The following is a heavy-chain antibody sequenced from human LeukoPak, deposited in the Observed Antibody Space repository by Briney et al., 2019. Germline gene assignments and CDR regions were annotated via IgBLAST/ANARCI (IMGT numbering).Heavy chain of an antibody. CDR1: GFSFSYYG. Sequence: QPGGSLRLSCAASGFSFSYYGVHWVRQAPGKGLEWVALISYDGSDKYFADSVKGRFSISRDNSQKTLYLQMNGLISEDTAIYYCAKDMRPYSGDRSFLFDQWGQGTLVIVSS. CDR2: ISYDGSDK. V-gene: IGHV3-30*18. J-gene: IGHJ4*02. D-gene: IGHD1-26*01. CDR3: AKDMRPYSGDRSFLFDQ.